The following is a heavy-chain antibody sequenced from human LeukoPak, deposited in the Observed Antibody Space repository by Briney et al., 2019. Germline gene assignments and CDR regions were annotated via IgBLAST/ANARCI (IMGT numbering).Heavy chain of an antibody. CDR2: IYYSGST. D-gene: IGHD3-16*01. J-gene: IGHJ4*02. CDR1: GDSVSSGSYY. V-gene: IGHV4-61*01. Sequence: SETLSLTCSVSGDSVSSGSYYWNWIRQPPGKGLEWIGYIYYSGSTNYNPSLKSRVTISVDTSKNQFSLKLSSVTAADTAVYYCARDDGDRGGLSFWGQGTLVTVSS. CDR3: ARDDGDRGGLSF.